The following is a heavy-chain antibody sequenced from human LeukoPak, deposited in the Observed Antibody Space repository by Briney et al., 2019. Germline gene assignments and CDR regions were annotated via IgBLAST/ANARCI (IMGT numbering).Heavy chain of an antibody. CDR2: INAIDGST. V-gene: IGHV3-23*01. CDR1: GFTFSNYS. J-gene: IGHJ4*02. CDR3: AKGRGYCTGGSCYSDY. Sequence: GGSLRLSCTASGFTFSNYSMSWVRQAPGKELEWVSTINAIDGSTYYADSVKGRFTISRDNSNNTLYLQMNSLRVEDTAIYYCAKGRGYCTGGSCYSDYWGQGTLVTVSS. D-gene: IGHD2-15*01.